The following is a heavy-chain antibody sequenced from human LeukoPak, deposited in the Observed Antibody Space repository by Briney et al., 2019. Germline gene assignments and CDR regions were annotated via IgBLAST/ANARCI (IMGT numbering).Heavy chain of an antibody. V-gene: IGHV1-8*03. Sequence: GASVKVSCKASGYIFTTYDIGWVRQATGQGLEWMGWLNPNSGNAGYAQKFQGRVIISRNTSMSTAYMELSSLRSDDTAIYYCARRKFLGWFDPWGQGTLVTVSS. CDR1: GYIFTTYD. D-gene: IGHD7-27*01. J-gene: IGHJ5*02. CDR3: ARRKFLGWFDP. CDR2: LNPNSGNA.